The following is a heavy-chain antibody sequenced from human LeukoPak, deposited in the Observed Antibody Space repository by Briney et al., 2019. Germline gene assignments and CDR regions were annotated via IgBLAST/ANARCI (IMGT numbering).Heavy chain of an antibody. CDR1: GLIFNNYA. J-gene: IGHJ4*02. CDR3: AKDDRRHYTSGPNPDSLH. CDR2: ISWNSGSI. Sequence: GGSLRLSCAGSGLIFNNYAMHWVRQPPGKGLEWVSGISWNSGSIDYADSVKGRFTISRDNAKNSLYLQMNSLRVEDTAFYYCAKDDRRHYTSGPNPDSLHWGQGALVTVSS. D-gene: IGHD6-19*01. V-gene: IGHV3-9*01.